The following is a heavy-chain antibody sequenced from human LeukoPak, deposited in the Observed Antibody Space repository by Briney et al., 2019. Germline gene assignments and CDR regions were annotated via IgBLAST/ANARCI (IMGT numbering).Heavy chain of an antibody. CDR1: GYTFTSYY. V-gene: IGHV1-46*01. J-gene: IGHJ3*02. CDR3: AKITMVRGVIMSDAFDI. CDR2: INPSGGST. Sequence: ASVKVSCKASGYTFTSYYMHWVRQAPGQGLEWMGIINPSGGSTSYAQKFQGRVTMTRDMSTSTVYMELSSLRAEDTAVYYCAKITMVRGVIMSDAFDIWGQGTMVTVSS. D-gene: IGHD3-10*01.